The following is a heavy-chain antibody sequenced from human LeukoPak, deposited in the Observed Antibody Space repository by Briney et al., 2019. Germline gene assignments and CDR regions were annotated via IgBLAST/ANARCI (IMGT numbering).Heavy chain of an antibody. CDR1: GGSISSGGYS. CDR2: IYHSEST. V-gene: IGHV4-30-2*01. CDR3: ARSPTRDYIFDY. D-gene: IGHD3-10*01. J-gene: IGHJ4*02. Sequence: SETLSLTCALSGGSISSGGYSCSWIRQPRGKGREWIGYIYHSESTYYNPSLKSRVTISVDRSKYQFSLKLSSVNAADTAVYYCARSPTRDYIFDYWGQGTLVTVSS.